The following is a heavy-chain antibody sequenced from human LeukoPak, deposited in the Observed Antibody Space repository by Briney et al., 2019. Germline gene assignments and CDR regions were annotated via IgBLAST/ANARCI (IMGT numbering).Heavy chain of an antibody. J-gene: IGHJ5*02. V-gene: IGHV4-39*01. Sequence: KTSETLSLTCTVSGGSISTTNYYWGWIRQPPGKELEWIGNIYYSGSTYYNPSLKSRVTISVDTSKNQFSLKLSSVTAADTAVYYCARLRAISEDIVVVPAAMANWFDPWGQGTLVTVSS. D-gene: IGHD2-2*01. CDR3: ARLRAISEDIVVVPAAMANWFDP. CDR1: GGSISTTNYY. CDR2: IYYSGST.